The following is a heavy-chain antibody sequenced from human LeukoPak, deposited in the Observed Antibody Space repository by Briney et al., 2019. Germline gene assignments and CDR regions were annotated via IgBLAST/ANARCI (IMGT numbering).Heavy chain of an antibody. CDR3: ARELAGFDP. V-gene: IGHV1-2*02. J-gene: IGHJ5*02. Sequence: ASVTVSCTASGCTFTGYYMHWVRPAPGRGLEWMGWVNPNSGGTNYAQKFQGRVTVTRDTSISTAYMEVSTVRSDDTAVYYCARELAGFDPWGQGTLVTVSS. CDR2: VNPNSGGT. CDR1: GCTFTGYY. D-gene: IGHD6-6*01.